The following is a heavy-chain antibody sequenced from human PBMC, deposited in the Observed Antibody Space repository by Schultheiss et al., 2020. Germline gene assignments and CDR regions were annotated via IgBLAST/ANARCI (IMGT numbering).Heavy chain of an antibody. D-gene: IGHD5-18*01. J-gene: IGHJ4*02. Sequence: GGSLRLSCAASGFTFSSYGMHWVRQAPGKGLEWVAVISYDGSNKYYADSVKGRFTISRDNSKNTLYLQMNSLRAEDTAVYYCAKGGRGYSYGYWGGFDYWGQGTLVTVSS. V-gene: IGHV3-30*18. CDR1: GFTFSSYG. CDR2: ISYDGSNK. CDR3: AKGGRGYSYGYWGGFDY.